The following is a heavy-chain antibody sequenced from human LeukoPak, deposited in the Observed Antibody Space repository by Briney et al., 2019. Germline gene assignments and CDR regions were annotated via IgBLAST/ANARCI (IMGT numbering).Heavy chain of an antibody. D-gene: IGHD2-2*01. J-gene: IGHJ4*02. CDR1: GGSISSGGYY. V-gene: IGHV4-31*03. CDR3: AXXXSSXXYFDY. CDR2: IYYSGST. Sequence: SQTLSLTCTVSGGSISSGGYYWSWIRQHPGKGLEWIGYIYYSGSTYYNPSLKSRVTISVDTSKNQFSLKLSPVTAADTAVYYXAXXXSSXXYFDYWGQGTLVTVS.